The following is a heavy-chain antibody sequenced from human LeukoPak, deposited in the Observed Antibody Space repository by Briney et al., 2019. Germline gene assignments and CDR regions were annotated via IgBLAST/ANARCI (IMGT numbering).Heavy chain of an antibody. CDR1: GGSFSGYY. J-gene: IGHJ4*02. V-gene: IGHV4-34*01. Sequence: SETLSLTCAVYGGSFSGYYWSWIRQPPGKGLEWIGEINHSGSTNYNPSLKSRVTISVDTSKNQFSLKLSSVTAADTAVYYCARSYVWGSYRYWGRGTLVTVSS. CDR2: INHSGST. CDR3: ARSYVWGSYRY. D-gene: IGHD3-16*02.